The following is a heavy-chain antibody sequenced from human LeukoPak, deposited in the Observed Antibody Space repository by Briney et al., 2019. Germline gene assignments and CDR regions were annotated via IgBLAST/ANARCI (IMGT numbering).Heavy chain of an antibody. D-gene: IGHD6-6*01. Sequence: ASVKVSCKASGYTFTSYGISWVRQAPGKGLGWMGWISAYNGNTNYAQKLQGRVTMTTDTSTSTAYMELRSLRSDDTAVYYCAREKAARRYYYYGMDVWGQGTTVTVSS. V-gene: IGHV1-18*01. J-gene: IGHJ6*02. CDR1: GYTFTSYG. CDR2: ISAYNGNT. CDR3: AREKAARRYYYYGMDV.